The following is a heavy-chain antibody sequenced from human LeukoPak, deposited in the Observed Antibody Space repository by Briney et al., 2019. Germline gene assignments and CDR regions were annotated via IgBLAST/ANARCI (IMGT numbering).Heavy chain of an antibody. CDR2: ITGTGGST. CDR1: GFSLSTYG. Sequence: PGGSLRLSCAASGFSLSTYGVSWVRQPPGKGLEWVSGITGTGGSTYYADSVKGRLTVSRDTSKNTLYLQMNSLRAEDTAIYYCAKDHGTAVAGFYYWGQGTLVTVSS. J-gene: IGHJ4*02. D-gene: IGHD6-19*01. CDR3: AKDHGTAVAGFYY. V-gene: IGHV3-23*01.